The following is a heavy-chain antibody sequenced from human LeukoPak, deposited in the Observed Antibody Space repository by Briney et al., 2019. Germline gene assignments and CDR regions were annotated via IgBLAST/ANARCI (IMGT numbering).Heavy chain of an antibody. CDR1: GFTFSSYG. CDR2: IKQDGSEK. V-gene: IGHV3-7*01. J-gene: IGHJ4*02. Sequence: PGRSLRLSCAASGFTFSSYGMHWVRQAPGKGLEWVANIKQDGSEKYYVDSVKGRFTISRDNAKNSLYLQMNSLRAEDTAVYYCARMGGYSSSWSPFDYWGQGTLVTVSS. CDR3: ARMGGYSSSWSPFDY. D-gene: IGHD6-13*01.